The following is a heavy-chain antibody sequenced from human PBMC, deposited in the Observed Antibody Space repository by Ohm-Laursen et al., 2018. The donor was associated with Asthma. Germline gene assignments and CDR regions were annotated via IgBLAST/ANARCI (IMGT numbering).Heavy chain of an antibody. J-gene: IGHJ6*02. CDR1: GCNFGSYA. CDR3: AKVVVMDV. Sequence: SLRLSCAASGCNFGSYAMTWVRQAPGKGLEWVSGISSSGGSTHYADNVKGRFTISRDNSKNTLYLQMNSLRAEDTAVYYCAKVVVMDVWGQGTTVTVSS. V-gene: IGHV3-23*01. D-gene: IGHD3-16*02. CDR2: ISSSGGST.